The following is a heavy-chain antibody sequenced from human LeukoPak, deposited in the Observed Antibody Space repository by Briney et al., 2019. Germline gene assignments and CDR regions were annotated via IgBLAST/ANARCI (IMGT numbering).Heavy chain of an antibody. D-gene: IGHD3-3*01. CDR2: INHSGST. J-gene: IGHJ3*02. Sequence: SETLSLTCAVYGGSFSGYYWSWIRQPPGKGLEWIGEINHSGSTNYNPSLKSRVTISVDTSKNQFSLKLSSVTAAGTAVYYCARDLRYYDFWSGHSPGAFDIWGQGTMVTVSS. CDR1: GGSFSGYY. V-gene: IGHV4-34*01. CDR3: ARDLRYYDFWSGHSPGAFDI.